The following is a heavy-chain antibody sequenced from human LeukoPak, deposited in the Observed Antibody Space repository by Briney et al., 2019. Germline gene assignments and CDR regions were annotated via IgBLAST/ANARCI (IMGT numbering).Heavy chain of an antibody. V-gene: IGHV3-21*01. J-gene: IGHJ4*02. Sequence: GGSLRLSCAASGFTFSSYSMNWVRQAPGKGLEWVSSISSSSSYIYYADSVKGRFTISRDNAKNSLYLQMNSLRAEDTAVYYCASNMIAAVQTDYWGLGTLVTVSS. D-gene: IGHD6-13*01. CDR3: ASNMIAAVQTDY. CDR2: ISSSSSYI. CDR1: GFTFSSYS.